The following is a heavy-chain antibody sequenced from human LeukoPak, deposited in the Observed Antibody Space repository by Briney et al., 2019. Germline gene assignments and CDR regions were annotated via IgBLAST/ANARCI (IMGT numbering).Heavy chain of an antibody. V-gene: IGHV3-20*01. CDR1: GFTFDDYG. D-gene: IGHD3-3*01. CDR2: INWNGGST. CDR3: ARDRRHPQYYDFWSGYYGYNYYGMDV. Sequence: GGSLRLSCAASGFTFDDYGMSWVRQAPGRGLEWVSGINWNGGSTGYADSVKGRFTISRDNAKNSLYLQMNSLRAEDTALYHCARDRRHPQYYDFWSGYYGYNYYGMDVWGQGTTVTVSS. J-gene: IGHJ6*02.